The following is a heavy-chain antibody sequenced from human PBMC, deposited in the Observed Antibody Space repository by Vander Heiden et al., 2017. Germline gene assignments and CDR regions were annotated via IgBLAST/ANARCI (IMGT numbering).Heavy chain of an antibody. Sequence: QVQLQESGPGLVKPSETLSLTCTVSGGSISSYYWSWIRQPPGKGLEWIGYIYYSGSTNYNPSRKSRGTISVDTSKNQFSLKLSSVTAADTAVYYCARGGGVRNRAAAGTGFDYWGQGTLVTVSS. CDR3: ARGGGVRNRAAAGTGFDY. CDR1: GGSISSYY. V-gene: IGHV4-59*01. J-gene: IGHJ4*02. D-gene: IGHD6-13*01. CDR2: IYYSGST.